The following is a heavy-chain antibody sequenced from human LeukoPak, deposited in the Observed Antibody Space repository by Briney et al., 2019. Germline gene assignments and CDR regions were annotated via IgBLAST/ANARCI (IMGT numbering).Heavy chain of an antibody. CDR2: ISAYNGNT. CDR3: ARMGYCSGGSCYSGSYYFDY. J-gene: IGHJ4*02. D-gene: IGHD2-15*01. V-gene: IGHV1-18*01. CDR1: GYTFTSYG. Sequence: ASVKVSCKASGYTFTSYGISWVRQAPGQGLEWMGWISAYNGNTNYAQKLQGRVTMTTDTSTSTAYMELRSLRSDDTAVYYCARMGYCSGGSCYSGSYYFDYWGQGTLVTVSS.